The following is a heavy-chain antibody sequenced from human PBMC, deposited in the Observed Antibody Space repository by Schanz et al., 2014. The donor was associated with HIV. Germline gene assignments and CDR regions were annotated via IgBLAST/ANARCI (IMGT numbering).Heavy chain of an antibody. V-gene: IGHV1-69*01. D-gene: IGHD6-13*01. J-gene: IGHJ4*02. CDR1: GGTFSIYA. CDR2: IIPLFGTS. CDR3: ARDSPVAAGTLDY. Sequence: QVQLVQSGAEVKKPGSSVTVSCKASGGTFSIYAISWVRQAPGQGLEWMGGIIPLFGTSNYAQKFQGRATITADESTSTAYMELSSLRSEDTAVYYCARDSPVAAGTLDYWGQGTLVTVSS.